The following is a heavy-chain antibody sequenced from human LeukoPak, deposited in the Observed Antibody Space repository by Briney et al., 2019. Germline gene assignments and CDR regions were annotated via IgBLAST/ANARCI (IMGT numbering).Heavy chain of an antibody. V-gene: IGHV3-7*01. CDR2: IKQDGSEK. CDR1: GLTFSSYA. D-gene: IGHD2-2*01. Sequence: HPGGSLRLSCAASGLTFSSYAMSWVRQAPGKGLEWVANIKQDGSEKYYVDSVKGRFTISRDNAKNSLYLQMNSLRAEDTAVYYCARDRSSTSYNWFDPWGQGTLVTVSS. CDR3: ARDRSSTSYNWFDP. J-gene: IGHJ5*02.